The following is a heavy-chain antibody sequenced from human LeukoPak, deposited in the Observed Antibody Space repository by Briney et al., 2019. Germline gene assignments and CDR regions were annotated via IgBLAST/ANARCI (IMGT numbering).Heavy chain of an antibody. D-gene: IGHD6-13*01. J-gene: IGHJ3*02. CDR3: ARVEQQLVGDAFDI. Sequence: ASVKVSCKASGYTFTSYGISWVRQAPGQGLEWMGWISAYNGNTNYAQKLRGRVTMTTDTSTSTAYMELRSLRSDDTAVYYCARVEQQLVGDAFDIWGQGTMVTVSS. V-gene: IGHV1-18*01. CDR2: ISAYNGNT. CDR1: GYTFTSYG.